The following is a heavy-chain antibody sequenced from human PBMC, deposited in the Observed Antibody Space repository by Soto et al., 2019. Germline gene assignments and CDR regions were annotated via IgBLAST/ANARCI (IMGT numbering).Heavy chain of an antibody. CDR1: EITFSYYW. J-gene: IGHJ4*02. Sequence: GGSLRLSCAASEITFSYYWMHWVRQAPGKGLEWVSRINSDGSSTSYADSVKGRFTITRDNAKNTLYLQMNSLRAEDTAVYFCARVWRGYHQYWGPGTLVTVSS. CDR2: INSDGSST. CDR3: ARVWRGYHQY. D-gene: IGHD3-3*01. V-gene: IGHV3-74*01.